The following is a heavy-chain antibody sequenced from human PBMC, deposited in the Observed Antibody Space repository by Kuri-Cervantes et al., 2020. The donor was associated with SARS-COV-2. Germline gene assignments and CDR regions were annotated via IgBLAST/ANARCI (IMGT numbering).Heavy chain of an antibody. CDR2: ISYDGSNK. J-gene: IGHJ4*02. CDR3: ARDPTLYDSSGLDFDY. CDR1: GFTFSSYA. Sequence: GGSLRLSCAASGFTFSSYAMHWVRQAPGKGLEWVAVISYDGSNKYYADSVKGRFTISRDNSKNTLYLQMNSLRAEDTAVYYCARDPTLYDSSGLDFDYWGQGTLVTVSS. D-gene: IGHD3-22*01. V-gene: IGHV3-30*04.